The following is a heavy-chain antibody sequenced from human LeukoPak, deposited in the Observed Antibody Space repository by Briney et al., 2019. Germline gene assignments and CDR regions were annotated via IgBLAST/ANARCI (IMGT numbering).Heavy chain of an antibody. J-gene: IGHJ5*02. Sequence: GGSLRLSCAASGFTFSSYAMSWVRQAPGKGLEWVSGISGSGGSTYYADSMKGRFTISRDNSKNTLYLQMNRLRAEDTAVYYCAKDPYSSGPYNWFDPWGQGTLVTVSS. CDR3: AKDPYSSGPYNWFDP. D-gene: IGHD6-19*01. CDR2: ISGSGGST. V-gene: IGHV3-23*01. CDR1: GFTFSSYA.